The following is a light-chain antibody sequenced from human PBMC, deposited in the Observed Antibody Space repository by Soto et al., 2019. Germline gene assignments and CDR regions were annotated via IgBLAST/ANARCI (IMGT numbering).Light chain of an antibody. CDR1: ESVASSY. Sequence: EIVVTQSPATLSLSPGEGATLSCRASESVASSYLAWYQQIPGQAPRLLMYGASIRATGIPARFSGSGSGTDFTLTISSLQSEDLALYYCQQYINWTFGQGTKV. CDR2: GAS. J-gene: IGKJ1*01. CDR3: QQYINWT. V-gene: IGKV3-15*01.